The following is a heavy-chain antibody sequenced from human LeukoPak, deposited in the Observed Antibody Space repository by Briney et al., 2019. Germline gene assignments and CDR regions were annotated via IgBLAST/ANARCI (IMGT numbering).Heavy chain of an antibody. D-gene: IGHD5-12*01. Sequence: PSETLSLTCTVSGGSISSGNYYWSWTRQPPGKGLEWIGYIYYSGSTYYNPSLKSRIAISVDTSKNQFSLKLSSVTAADTAVYYCASGYSGYDSTAFDYWGQGTLVTVSS. CDR2: IYYSGST. V-gene: IGHV4-30-4*08. CDR1: GGSISSGNYY. CDR3: ASGYSGYDSTAFDY. J-gene: IGHJ4*02.